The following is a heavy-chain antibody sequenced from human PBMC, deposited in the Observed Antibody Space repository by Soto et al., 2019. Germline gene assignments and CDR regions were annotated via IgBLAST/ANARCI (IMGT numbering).Heavy chain of an antibody. Sequence: PGGSLRLSCAASGFTFSSYGMHWVRQAPGKGLEWVAVIWYDGSNKYYADSVKGRFTISRDNSKNTLYLQMNSLRAEDTAVYYCARDKSPDYYDSSGYPGDAFDIWGQGTMVTVSS. V-gene: IGHV3-33*01. D-gene: IGHD3-22*01. CDR1: GFTFSSYG. J-gene: IGHJ3*02. CDR3: ARDKSPDYYDSSGYPGDAFDI. CDR2: IWYDGSNK.